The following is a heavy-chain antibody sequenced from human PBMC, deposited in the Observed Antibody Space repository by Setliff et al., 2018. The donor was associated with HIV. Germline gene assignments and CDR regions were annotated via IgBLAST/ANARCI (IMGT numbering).Heavy chain of an antibody. CDR2: IAPSGGGT. CDR1: GYMFTDYC. CDR3: ARERAPDDSRGYHSRAYHFDT. J-gene: IGHJ4*02. Sequence: ASVKVSCKASGYMFTDYCIHWVRQAPGQGLEWIGMIAPSGGGTNFAQKFQGRVTMTRDKSTGTVYMELSSLRSEDTAIYYCARERAPDDSRGYHSRAYHFDTWGQGALVTVSS. V-gene: IGHV1-46*01. D-gene: IGHD3-22*01.